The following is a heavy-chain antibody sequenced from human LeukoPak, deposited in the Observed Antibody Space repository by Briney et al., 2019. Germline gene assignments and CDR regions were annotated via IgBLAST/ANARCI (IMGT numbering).Heavy chain of an antibody. CDR1: GFTFSSYG. J-gene: IGHJ6*02. CDR3: ATSTIRFGRYYYGMDV. D-gene: IGHD3-3*01. Sequence: GGSLRLSCAASGFTFSSYGMHWVRQAPGKGLEWVAVIWYDGSNKYYADSVKGRFTISRDNSKNTLYLQMNSLRAEDTAVYYCATSTIRFGRYYYGMDVWGQGTTVTVSS. CDR2: IWYDGSNK. V-gene: IGHV3-33*01.